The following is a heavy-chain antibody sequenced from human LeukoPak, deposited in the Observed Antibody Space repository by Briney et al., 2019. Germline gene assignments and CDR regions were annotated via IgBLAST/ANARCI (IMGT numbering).Heavy chain of an antibody. V-gene: IGHV3-30*18. CDR2: ISYDGSNK. CDR3: AKDGFSGWYEYYNYYMYV. D-gene: IGHD6-19*01. Sequence: PGGSLRLSCAASGFTFSSYWMSWVRQAPGKGLEWVAVISYDGSNKYYADSVKGRFTISRDNSKNTLYLQMNSLRAEDRAVYYCAKDGFSGWYEYYNYYMYVGKRRPTDTISS. CDR1: GFTFSSYW. J-gene: IGHJ6*03.